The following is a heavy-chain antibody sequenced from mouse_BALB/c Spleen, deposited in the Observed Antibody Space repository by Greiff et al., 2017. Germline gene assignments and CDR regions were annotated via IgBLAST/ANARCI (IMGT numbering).Heavy chain of an antibody. J-gene: IGHJ1*01. Sequence: VQLQQSGGGLVQPGGSLKLSCAASGFTFSSYGMSWVRQTPDKRLELVATINSNGGSTYYPDSVKGRFTISRDNAKNTLYLQMSSLKSEDTAMYYCARPGRSWYFDVWGAGTTVTVSS. D-gene: IGHD3-3*01. V-gene: IGHV5-6-3*01. CDR3: ARPGRSWYFDV. CDR2: INSNGGST. CDR1: GFTFSSYG.